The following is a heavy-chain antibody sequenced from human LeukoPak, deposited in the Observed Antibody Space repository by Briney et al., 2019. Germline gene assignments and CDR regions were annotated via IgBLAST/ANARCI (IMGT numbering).Heavy chain of an antibody. J-gene: IGHJ4*02. D-gene: IGHD6-13*01. CDR2: ISGSGGST. Sequence: GGSLRLSCAASGFTFSSYAMSWVRQAPGKGLEWVSAISGSGGSTYYADSVKGRFTISRDNSKNTLYLQMNSPRAEDTAVYYCAKIPSPSIAAAGTWYYFDYWGQGTLVTVSS. CDR1: GFTFSSYA. CDR3: AKIPSPSIAAAGTWYYFDY. V-gene: IGHV3-23*01.